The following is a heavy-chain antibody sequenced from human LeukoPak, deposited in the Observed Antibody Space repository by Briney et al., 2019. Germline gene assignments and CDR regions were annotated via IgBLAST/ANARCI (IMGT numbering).Heavy chain of an antibody. CDR2: IKQDGSEK. J-gene: IGHJ4*02. Sequence: PGGSLRLSCAASGFTFSSYWMSWVRQAPGKGLEWVANIKQDGSEKYYVDSVKGRFTISRDNAKNSLYLQMNSLRAEDTAVYYCARETGARDLYYFDYWGQGTLVTVSS. CDR1: GFTFSSYW. D-gene: IGHD1-14*01. CDR3: ARETGARDLYYFDY. V-gene: IGHV3-7*01.